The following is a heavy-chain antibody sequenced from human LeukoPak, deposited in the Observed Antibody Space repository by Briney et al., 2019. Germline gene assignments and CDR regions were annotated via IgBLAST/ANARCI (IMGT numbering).Heavy chain of an antibody. J-gene: IGHJ4*02. V-gene: IGHV3-23*01. D-gene: IGHD6-19*01. CDR3: AKLKQWQPQRYFFEY. CDR2: FSGTSST. CDR1: GFTFSSYA. Sequence: GGSLRLSCAASGFTFSSYAMTWVRQAPGKGLEWVSTFSGTSSTSYADAVKGRVTISRDNSKNTLYLQLNSLRAEDTAVYYCAKLKQWQPQRYFFEYWGQGALVTVAS.